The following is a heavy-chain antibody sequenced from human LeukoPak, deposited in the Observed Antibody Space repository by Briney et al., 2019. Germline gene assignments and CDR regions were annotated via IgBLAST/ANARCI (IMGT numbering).Heavy chain of an antibody. J-gene: IGHJ4*02. D-gene: IGHD6-13*01. CDR3: ARLYSALPGFDY. V-gene: IGHV3-48*01. CDR1: GFTFSSYS. CDR2: ISSSSSST. Sequence: GGSLRLSCAASGFTFSSYSMDWVRQAPRKGLEGVSYISSSSSSTYYADSVKGRFTISRDNAKNSLYLQMTSLRAEDTAVYYCARLYSALPGFDYWGQGTLVTVSS.